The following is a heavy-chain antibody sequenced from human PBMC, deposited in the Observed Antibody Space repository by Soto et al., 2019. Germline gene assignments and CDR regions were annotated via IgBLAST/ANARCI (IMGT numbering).Heavy chain of an antibody. Sequence: EVQLLESGGGLVQPGGSLRLSCAASGFTFSSYAMSWVHQAPGKGLEWVSAISGSGGSTYYADSVKGRFTISRDNSKNTLYLQMNSLRAEDTAVYYCAKGLLDVAVAGTGFDYWGQGTLVTVSS. CDR1: GFTFSSYA. CDR3: AKGLLDVAVAGTGFDY. D-gene: IGHD6-19*01. CDR2: ISGSGGST. V-gene: IGHV3-23*01. J-gene: IGHJ4*02.